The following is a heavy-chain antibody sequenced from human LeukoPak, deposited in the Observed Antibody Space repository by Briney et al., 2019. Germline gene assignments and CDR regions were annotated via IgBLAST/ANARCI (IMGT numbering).Heavy chain of an antibody. J-gene: IGHJ4*02. Sequence: PGGTLRLSCAASGFTFSNHGMNWVRQAPGKGLEWVSYISSSSTTIHYADSVKGRFTISRDNARNSLYLQMNSLRAEDTAVYYCARDRRSKGVLDYWGQGTLVTVSS. CDR3: ARDRRSKGVLDY. V-gene: IGHV3-48*01. CDR1: GFTFSNHG. CDR2: ISSSSTTI. D-gene: IGHD3-16*01.